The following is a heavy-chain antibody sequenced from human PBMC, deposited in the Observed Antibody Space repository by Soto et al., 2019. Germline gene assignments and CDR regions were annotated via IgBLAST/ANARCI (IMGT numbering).Heavy chain of an antibody. J-gene: IGHJ6*01. D-gene: IGHD3-3*01. CDR1: VGSFSGYY. CDR2: INHSGST. V-gene: IGHV4-34*01. CDR3: ARGGVTIFGVVHYHYYGMQV. Sequence: ETLSLTCAVYVGSFSGYYWSWIRHPPGKWLEWIGEINHSGSTNYNPSLKSRVTISVDTSKNQFSLKLSSVTAADTAVYYCARGGVTIFGVVHYHYYGMQVWGQGTTVTGSS.